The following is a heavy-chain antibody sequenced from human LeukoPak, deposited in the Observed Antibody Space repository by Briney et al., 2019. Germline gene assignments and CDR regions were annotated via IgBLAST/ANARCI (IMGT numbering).Heavy chain of an antibody. D-gene: IGHD6-19*01. J-gene: IGHJ4*02. Sequence: GGSLRLSCAASGFTLRSYWMSWVRQAPGKGLEWVSAISGSGGSTYYADSVKGRFTISRDNSKNTLYLQMNSLRAEDTAVYYCAKDLMPMYSSGWYAYFDYWGQGTLVTVSS. CDR2: ISGSGGST. CDR3: AKDLMPMYSSGWYAYFDY. CDR1: GFTLRSYW. V-gene: IGHV3-23*01.